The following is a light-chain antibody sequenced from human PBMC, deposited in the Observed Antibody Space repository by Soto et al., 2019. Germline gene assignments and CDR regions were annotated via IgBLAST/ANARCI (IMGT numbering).Light chain of an antibody. V-gene: IGKV3-20*01. CDR2: GAS. CDR1: QSVSSSS. CDR3: QQYGSAPWT. Sequence: ESVLTQSPGTLSLSPGERATLSCRASQSVSSSSLAWYQQIPGQSPRLLIYGASSRATGIPDRFSGSGSGTDFTLTISRLLPADFAVYYCQQYGSAPWTFGQVTKVEVK. J-gene: IGKJ1*01.